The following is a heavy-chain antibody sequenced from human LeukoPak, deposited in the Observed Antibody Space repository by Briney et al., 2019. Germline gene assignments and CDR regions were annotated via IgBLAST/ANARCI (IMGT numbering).Heavy chain of an antibody. Sequence: SETLSLTCTVSGGSISSYYWDWIRQPPGKGLEWIGSIYYSGSTYYNPSLKSRVTISVDRSKNQFSLKLSSVTAADTAVYYCASLYYYGSGSYAFDIWGQGTMVTVSS. V-gene: IGHV4-39*07. J-gene: IGHJ3*02. CDR2: IYYSGST. CDR1: GGSISSYY. CDR3: ASLYYYGSGSYAFDI. D-gene: IGHD3-10*01.